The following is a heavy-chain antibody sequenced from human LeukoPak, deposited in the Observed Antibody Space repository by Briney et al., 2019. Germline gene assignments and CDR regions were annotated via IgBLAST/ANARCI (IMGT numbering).Heavy chain of an antibody. V-gene: IGHV3-9*01. J-gene: IGHJ4*02. CDR3: VAGGVLRYFDWLLPLDY. D-gene: IGHD3-9*01. CDR2: ISWNSGSI. Sequence: PGRSLRLSCAASGFTFDDYAMHWVRQAPGNGLEWVSGISWNSGSIGYADSVKGRFTISRDNAKNSLYLQMNSLRAEDTALYYCVAGGVLRYFDWLLPLDYWGQGTLVTVSS. CDR1: GFTFDDYA.